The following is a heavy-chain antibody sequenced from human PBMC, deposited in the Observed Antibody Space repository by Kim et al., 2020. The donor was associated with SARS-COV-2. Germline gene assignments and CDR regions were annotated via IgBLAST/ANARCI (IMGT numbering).Heavy chain of an antibody. Sequence: NPAHKSRVTMSVDTSKNQFSLKRSSVTAADTAVYYCARPGSSIGWFYLDYWGPGTLVTVSS. D-gene: IGHD6-19*01. CDR3: ARPGSSIGWFYLDY. J-gene: IGHJ4*02. V-gene: IGHV4-39*01.